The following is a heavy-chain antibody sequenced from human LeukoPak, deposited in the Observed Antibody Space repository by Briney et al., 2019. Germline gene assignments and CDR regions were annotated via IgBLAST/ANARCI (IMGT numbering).Heavy chain of an antibody. CDR3: ARGRDKTTSPAIDY. J-gene: IGHJ4*02. D-gene: IGHD2-2*01. Sequence: ASVTVSCKASGYTFSGYYMHWVRQAPGQGHEWMGWISPKSGDTNYAQNFQGRVTMTRDTSISTAYMELSRLTSDDTAVYYCARGRDKTTSPAIDYWGQGTLVTVSS. CDR2: ISPKSGDT. V-gene: IGHV1-2*02. CDR1: GYTFSGYY.